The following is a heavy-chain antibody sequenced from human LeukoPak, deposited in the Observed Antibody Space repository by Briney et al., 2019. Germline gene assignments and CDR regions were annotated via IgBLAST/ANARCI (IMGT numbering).Heavy chain of an antibody. D-gene: IGHD1-26*01. CDR2: ISAYNGNT. J-gene: IGHJ6*03. CDR1: GHTFTSYG. V-gene: IGHV1-18*01. Sequence: GASVKVSCKASGHTFTSYGISWVRQAPGQGLEWMGWISAYNGNTNYAQKLQGRVTMTTDTSTSTAYMELRSLRSDDTAVYYCARSIPGATYYYYYYMDAWGKGTTVTISS. CDR3: ARSIPGATYYYYYYMDA.